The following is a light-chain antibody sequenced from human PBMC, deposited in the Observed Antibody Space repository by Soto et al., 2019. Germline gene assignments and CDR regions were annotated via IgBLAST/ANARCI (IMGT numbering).Light chain of an antibody. CDR3: QQYGDSPWT. J-gene: IGKJ1*01. CDR2: GAS. CDR1: QSVSSY. V-gene: IGKV3-11*01. Sequence: EIVLTQSPATLSLSPGERATLSCRASQSVSSYLAWYQQKPGQAPKLLIYGASTRATGIPARFSGSGSGTDFTLIISGVEAEDVAMYYCQQYGDSPWTLGQGTKVDIK.